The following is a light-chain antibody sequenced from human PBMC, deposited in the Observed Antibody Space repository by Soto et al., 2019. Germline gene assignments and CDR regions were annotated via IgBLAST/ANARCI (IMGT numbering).Light chain of an antibody. V-gene: IGKV3-15*01. Sequence: EIVMTQSPATLSVSPGERATLSCRASQSFSSNLAWYQLKPGQAPRLLIYRASTRATGIPARFSGSGSGTESTFTISSLQSEDFAVYYCQQYDNWPYTFGQGTKLEIK. J-gene: IGKJ2*01. CDR1: QSFSSN. CDR2: RAS. CDR3: QQYDNWPYT.